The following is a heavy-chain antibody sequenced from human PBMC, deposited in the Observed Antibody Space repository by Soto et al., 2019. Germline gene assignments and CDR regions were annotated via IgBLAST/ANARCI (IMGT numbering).Heavy chain of an antibody. CDR2: ITRSSSYI. Sequence: EVQLVESGGGPVKPGGSLRLSCAASGFAFNTYSMNWVRQAPGKGLEWVAFITRSSSYIYYADSVRGRFTLSRDNAKNSLYRKMNSLRAEDTAIYYCARDDGWLILDYWGQGTLVTVSS. J-gene: IGHJ4*02. CDR3: ARDDGWLILDY. D-gene: IGHD6-19*01. V-gene: IGHV3-21*06. CDR1: GFAFNTYS.